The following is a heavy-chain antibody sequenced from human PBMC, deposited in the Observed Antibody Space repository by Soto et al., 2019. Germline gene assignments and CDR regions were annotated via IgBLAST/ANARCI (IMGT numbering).Heavy chain of an antibody. CDR2: ISAYNGNT. J-gene: IGHJ4*02. Sequence: GASVKVSCKASGCTFTSYGISWVRQAPVQGLEWMVWISAYNGNTNYAQKLQGRVTMTTDKSTSTAYMDLRSLRSDDTAVYYCARAHYYDIPFDYWAQGTLVTVSS. D-gene: IGHD3-22*01. CDR3: ARAHYYDIPFDY. V-gene: IGHV1-18*01. CDR1: GCTFTSYG.